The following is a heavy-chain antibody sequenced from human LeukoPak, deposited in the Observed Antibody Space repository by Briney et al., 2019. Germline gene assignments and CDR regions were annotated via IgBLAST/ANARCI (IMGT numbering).Heavy chain of an antibody. J-gene: IGHJ5*02. Sequence: GGSLRLSCAASGFTFSSYAMSWVRQAPGKGLEWVSDISGSGASTYYADSVKGRFTISRDNSKNTLYLQMNSLRAEDTAVYYCAKKYNPGLDPWGQGTLVTVSS. D-gene: IGHD1-14*01. CDR1: GFTFSSYA. CDR3: AKKYNPGLDP. CDR2: ISGSGAST. V-gene: IGHV3-23*01.